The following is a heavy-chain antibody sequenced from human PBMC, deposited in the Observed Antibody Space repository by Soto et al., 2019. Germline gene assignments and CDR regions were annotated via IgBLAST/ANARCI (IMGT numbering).Heavy chain of an antibody. V-gene: IGHV2-70*11. D-gene: IGHD3-3*01. CDR2: IDWDDDK. J-gene: IGHJ4*02. CDR3: AREFTIFGVVIPLDY. Sequence: SGPTLVNPTQTLTLTCTFSGFSLSTSGMCVSWIRQPPGKALEWLARIDWDDDKYYSTSLKTRLTISKDTSKNQVVPTMTNMDPVDTATYYCAREFTIFGVVIPLDYWGQGTLVTVSS. CDR1: GFSLSTSGMC.